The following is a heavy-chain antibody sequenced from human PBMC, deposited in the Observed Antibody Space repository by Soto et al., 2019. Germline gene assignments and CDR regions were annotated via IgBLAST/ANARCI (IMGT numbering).Heavy chain of an antibody. CDR2: LIPITGTA. D-gene: IGHD6-6*01. Sequence: QVQLVQSGAEVKKTGSSVKVSCKVSGGTFSSYAIGWVLQSPGQGLEWMLGLIPITGTATYAQKFKGRVTITADESTTTVYMELSSLRSEDTDVYYCAREYSSSAQYLYFDVWGRGTLVTVSS. V-gene: IGHV1-69*01. CDR1: GGTFSSYA. CDR3: AREYSSSAQYLYFDV. J-gene: IGHJ2*01.